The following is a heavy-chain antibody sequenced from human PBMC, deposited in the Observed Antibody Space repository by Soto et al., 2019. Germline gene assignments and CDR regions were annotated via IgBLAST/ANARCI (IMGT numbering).Heavy chain of an antibody. V-gene: IGHV3-21*01. CDR2: ISSSSSYI. Sequence: GGSLRLSCAASGFTISSYSMNWVRKAPGKGLEWVSSISSSSSYIYYADSVKGRFTISRDNAKNSLYLQMNSLRAEDTAVYYCARGGQSVPAAMPQGYYDFWSGTTAGGYYYMDVWGKGTTVTVSS. CDR1: GFTISSYS. D-gene: IGHD3-3*01. CDR3: ARGGQSVPAAMPQGYYDFWSGTTAGGYYYMDV. J-gene: IGHJ6*03.